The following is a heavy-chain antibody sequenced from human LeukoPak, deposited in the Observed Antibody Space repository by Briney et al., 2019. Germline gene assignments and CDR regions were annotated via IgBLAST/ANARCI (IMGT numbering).Heavy chain of an antibody. CDR2: IGTSGNTI. CDR3: ARDQWLDY. D-gene: IGHD6-19*01. V-gene: IGHV3-48*01. CDR1: GFTFRSYN. J-gene: IGHJ4*02. Sequence: PGGSLRLSCAASGFTFRSYNMNWVRQAPGKGLEWVSFIGTSGNTIYYADSVKGRFTVSRDNAKNSLYLQMNSLRAEDTAVYYCARDQWLDYWGQGNLVTVSS.